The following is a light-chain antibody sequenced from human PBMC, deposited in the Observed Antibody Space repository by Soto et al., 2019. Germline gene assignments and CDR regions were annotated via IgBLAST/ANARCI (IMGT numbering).Light chain of an antibody. CDR1: QGISNY. CDR3: QQSYSTPPWT. V-gene: IGKV1-9*01. J-gene: IGKJ1*01. Sequence: IQLTQSPSSLSASVGDRVTITCRASQGISNYLAWYQQKPGKTPRLLIYGATTLQSGVPSRFSGSGSGTDLALPTSSIQPEDFATYYCQQSYSTPPWTFGQGTKVDIK. CDR2: GAT.